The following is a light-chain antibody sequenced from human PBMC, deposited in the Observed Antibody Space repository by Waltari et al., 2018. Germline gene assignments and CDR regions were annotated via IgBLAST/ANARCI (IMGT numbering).Light chain of an antibody. CDR3: CSYTGGYTWV. Sequence: RAPKLLIHDVTRRPSGVPDRFSGSRSGNTASLTISGPQAEDEADYYCCSYTGGYTWVFGGGTKLTVL. V-gene: IGLV2-11*01. J-gene: IGLJ3*02. CDR2: DVT.